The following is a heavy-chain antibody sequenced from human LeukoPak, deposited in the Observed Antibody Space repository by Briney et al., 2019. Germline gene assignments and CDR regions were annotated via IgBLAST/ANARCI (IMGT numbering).Heavy chain of an antibody. Sequence: PGGSLRLSCAASGFTFSSYAMSWVRQAPGKGLEWVSAISGSGGSTYYADSVKGRFTIPRDNSKNTLYLQMNSLRAEDTAVYYCAKDTRRWLQHFDYWGQGTLVTVSS. D-gene: IGHD5-24*01. CDR1: GFTFSSYA. V-gene: IGHV3-23*01. CDR3: AKDTRRWLQHFDY. J-gene: IGHJ4*02. CDR2: ISGSGGST.